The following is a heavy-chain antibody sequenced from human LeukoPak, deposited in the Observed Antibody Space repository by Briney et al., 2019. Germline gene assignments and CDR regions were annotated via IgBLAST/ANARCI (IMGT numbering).Heavy chain of an antibody. Sequence: GASVKVSCKASGYTFTGYYMHWVRQAPGQGLEWMGWINPNSGGTNYAQKFQGRVTMTRDTSITTAYMELSSLRSDDTAVYYCARDKYGSGWPGFDPWGQGTLVTVSS. CDR3: ARDKYGSGWPGFDP. J-gene: IGHJ5*02. D-gene: IGHD3-10*01. CDR1: GYTFTGYY. V-gene: IGHV1-2*02. CDR2: INPNSGGT.